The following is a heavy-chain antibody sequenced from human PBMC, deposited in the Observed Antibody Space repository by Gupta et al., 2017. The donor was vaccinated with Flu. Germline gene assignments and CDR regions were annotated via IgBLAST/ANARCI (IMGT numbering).Heavy chain of an antibody. CDR3: ARDMTLKRSLTYYYGSGSNWFDP. CDR2: INPNSGGT. J-gene: IGHJ5*02. V-gene: IGHV1-2*02. D-gene: IGHD3-10*01. CDR1: GYTFTGYY. Sequence: QVQLVQSGAEVKKPGASVKVSCKASGYTFTGYYMHSVRQAPGQGLEWMGWINPNSGGTNYAQKFQGRVTMTRDTSISTAYMELSRLRSDDTAVYYCARDMTLKRSLTYYYGSGSNWFDPWGQGTLVTVSS.